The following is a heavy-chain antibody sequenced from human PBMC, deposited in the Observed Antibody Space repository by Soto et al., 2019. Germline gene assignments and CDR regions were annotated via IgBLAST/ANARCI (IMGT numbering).Heavy chain of an antibody. Sequence: PSETLSLTCTVSGGSISSGDYYWSWIRQPPGKGLEWIGYIYYSGSTYYNPSLKSRVTISVDTSKNQFSLKLSSVTAADTAVYYCARDTSFSYDFWSGYYNRGNWFDPWGQGTLVTVSS. CDR1: GGSISSGDYY. CDR3: ARDTSFSYDFWSGYYNRGNWFDP. J-gene: IGHJ5*02. CDR2: IYYSGST. V-gene: IGHV4-30-4*01. D-gene: IGHD3-3*01.